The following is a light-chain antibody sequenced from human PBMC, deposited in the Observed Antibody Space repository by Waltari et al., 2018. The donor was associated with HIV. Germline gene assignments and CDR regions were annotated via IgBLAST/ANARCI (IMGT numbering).Light chain of an antibody. Sequence: QSVLTQPPSVSAAPGLAVIIFCSGTSSNIENNGLSWYQQLPGTSPKLLVYENNQRPSGIPDRFSGSKSGTSATLGITGLQTGDEADYYCGTWDRSLSAVVFGGGTKLTVL. CDR3: GTWDRSLSAVV. V-gene: IGLV1-51*02. J-gene: IGLJ2*01. CDR1: SSNIENNG. CDR2: ENN.